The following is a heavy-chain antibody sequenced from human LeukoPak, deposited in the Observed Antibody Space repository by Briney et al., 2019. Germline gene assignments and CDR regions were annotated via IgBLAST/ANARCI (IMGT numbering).Heavy chain of an antibody. CDR1: GFTVSSNY. CDR2: IYSGGFT. Sequence: PGGSLRLSCAASGFTVSSNYMSWVRQAPGKGLEWVSVIYSGGFTYYVDSVTGRFTISRDNSKNTLYLQMNSLRADATAVYFGARGTGLWYGDYWGQGTLVT. J-gene: IGHJ4*02. D-gene: IGHD6-13*01. V-gene: IGHV3-66*01. CDR3: ARGTGLWYGDY.